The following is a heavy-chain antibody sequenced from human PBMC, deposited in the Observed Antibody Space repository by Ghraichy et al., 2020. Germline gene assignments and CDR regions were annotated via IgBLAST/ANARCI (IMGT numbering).Heavy chain of an antibody. Sequence: GWSLRLSCAASGFPFSSYAMSWVRQAPGKGLEWVSGISGSGGDTYYADSLKGRFTISRDNSRNTLYLQLNSLRAEDTAIYYCAKVPEYCRGGSCYSYWGQGTLVTVSS. CDR2: ISGSGGDT. D-gene: IGHD2-15*01. CDR3: AKVPEYCRGGSCYSY. V-gene: IGHV3-23*01. J-gene: IGHJ4*01. CDR1: GFPFSSYA.